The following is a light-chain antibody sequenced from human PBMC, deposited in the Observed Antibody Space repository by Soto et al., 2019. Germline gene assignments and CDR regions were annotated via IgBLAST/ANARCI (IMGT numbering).Light chain of an antibody. V-gene: IGKV3-20*01. CDR3: QQFGSSPGFT. J-gene: IGKJ3*01. Sequence: EIVLTQSPGTLSLSPGERATLSCRASQSINNRYLAWYQQKPGQAPRLLIYGASSRATGIPDRFIGSGPGTDFTLTISRLEPEDFAVYYCQQFGSSPGFTFGPGTKVDIK. CDR2: GAS. CDR1: QSINNRY.